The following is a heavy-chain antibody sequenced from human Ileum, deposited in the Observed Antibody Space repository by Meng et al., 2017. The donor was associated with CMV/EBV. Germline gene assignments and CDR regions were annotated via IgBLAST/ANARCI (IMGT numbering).Heavy chain of an antibody. V-gene: IGHV3-74*01. CDR2: IDRHGTYT. J-gene: IGHJ6*02. CDR1: GFTFSTYW. Sequence: GESLKISFAGSGFTFSTYWMHWVRPAPGKGLVWVSRIDRHGTYTTYADSVKGRFTFSRDNAKSTVYLQLNSLRAEDTAVYYCARGGPSDYYYYGLDVWGQGTTVTVSS. CDR3: ARGGPSDYYYYGLDV.